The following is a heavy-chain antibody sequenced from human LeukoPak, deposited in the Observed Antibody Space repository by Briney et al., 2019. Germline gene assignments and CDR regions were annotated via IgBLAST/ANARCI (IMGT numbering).Heavy chain of an antibody. J-gene: IGHJ4*02. CDR2: IKSDGSST. D-gene: IGHD1-26*01. V-gene: IGHV3-74*01. CDR1: GFTFSRYW. Sequence: PGGSLRLSCAASGFTFSRYWMHWVRQAPGKGLVWVSCIKSDGSSTSIADSAKGRFTISRDNAKNTVYLQMNSLRAEDTAVYYCVRDNRSYNCDYWGQGTLVTVSS. CDR3: VRDNRSYNCDY.